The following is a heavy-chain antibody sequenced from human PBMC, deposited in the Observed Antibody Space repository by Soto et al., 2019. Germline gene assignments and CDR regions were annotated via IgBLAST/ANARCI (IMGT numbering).Heavy chain of an antibody. D-gene: IGHD3-10*01. Sequence: QVQLVQSGAEVKKPGSSVKVSCKASGGIFSTYAISWLRQAPGQGLEWMGGIIPIFGTPNYAQRFQGRDTITADESTITAYMELIRLRSEDTAVYYCARDRDDDGSGNYYIRIDFWGQGTLVTVSA. CDR3: ARDRDDDGSGNYYIRIDF. V-gene: IGHV1-69*01. J-gene: IGHJ4*02. CDR2: IIPIFGTP. CDR1: GGIFSTYA.